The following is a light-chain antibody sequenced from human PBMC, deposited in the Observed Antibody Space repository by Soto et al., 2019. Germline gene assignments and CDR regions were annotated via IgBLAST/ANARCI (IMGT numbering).Light chain of an antibody. Sequence: QSVLTQPPSVSGAPGQRVTISCSGSSSNIGAGYDVHWCQQLPGTAPKLLIFGNNNRPSGVPDRFSVSKSGTSASLAIAGLQPEDEPDYYCQSYDTSLSAYVFGTGTKLTVL. J-gene: IGLJ1*01. CDR1: SSNIGAGYD. CDR2: GNN. CDR3: QSYDTSLSAYV. V-gene: IGLV1-40*01.